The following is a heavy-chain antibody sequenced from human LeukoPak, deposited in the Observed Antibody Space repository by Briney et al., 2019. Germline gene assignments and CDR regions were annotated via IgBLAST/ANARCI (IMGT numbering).Heavy chain of an antibody. CDR3: ARDRTQYSSSGYYYYMDV. CDR2: IIPIFGTT. Sequence: SVKVSCKASGGTFSSYATSWVRQAPGQGLEWMGGIIPIFGTTTYAQKFQGRITIITDASTSTVYMELSSLRSEDTAVYYCARDRTQYSSSGYYYYMDVWGKGTTVTVSS. CDR1: GGTFSSYA. D-gene: IGHD6-6*01. J-gene: IGHJ6*03. V-gene: IGHV1-69*05.